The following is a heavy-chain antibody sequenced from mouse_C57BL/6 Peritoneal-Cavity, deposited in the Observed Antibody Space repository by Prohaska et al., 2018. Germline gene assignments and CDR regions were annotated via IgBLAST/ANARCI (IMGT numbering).Heavy chain of an antibody. V-gene: IGHV4-1*01. Sequence: EVKLLQSGGGLVQPGGSLKLSCAASGIDFSRYWMSWVRRAPGKGLEWIREXNPDSSTINYAPSRKDKFIICRDNAKNTLYLQMSKVRSEDTALYYCASPDGYYWYFDVWGTGTTVTVSS. D-gene: IGHD2-3*01. CDR2: XNPDSSTI. J-gene: IGHJ1*03. CDR3: ASPDGYYWYFDV. CDR1: GIDFSRYW.